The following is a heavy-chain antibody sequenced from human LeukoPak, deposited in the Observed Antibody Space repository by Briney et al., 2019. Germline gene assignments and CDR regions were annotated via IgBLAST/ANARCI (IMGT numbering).Heavy chain of an antibody. CDR2: MNPNSGNT. V-gene: IGHV1-8*01. CDR1: GYTFTSYD. J-gene: IGHJ6*02. CDR3: ARGPDQLFSLYYYYYGMDV. D-gene: IGHD5-24*01. Sequence: GASVKVSCKASGYTFTSYDINWVRQATGQGLEWMGWMNPNSGNTGYAQKFQGRVTMTRNTSISTAYMELGSLRSEDTAVYYCARGPDQLFSLYYYYYGMDVWGQGTTVTVSS.